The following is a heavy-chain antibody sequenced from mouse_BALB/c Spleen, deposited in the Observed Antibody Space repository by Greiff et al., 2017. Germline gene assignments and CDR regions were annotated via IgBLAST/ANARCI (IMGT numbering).Heavy chain of an antibody. V-gene: IGHV5-17*02. CDR2: ISSGSSTI. Sequence: EVKVVESGGGLVQPGGSRKLSCAASGFTFSSFGMHWVRQAPEKGLEWVAYISSGSSTIYYADTVKGRFTISRDNPKNTLFLQMTSLRSEDTAMYYCARCYYDYDGYYFDYWGQGTTLTVSS. J-gene: IGHJ2*01. D-gene: IGHD2-4*01. CDR3: ARCYYDYDGYYFDY. CDR1: GFTFSSFG.